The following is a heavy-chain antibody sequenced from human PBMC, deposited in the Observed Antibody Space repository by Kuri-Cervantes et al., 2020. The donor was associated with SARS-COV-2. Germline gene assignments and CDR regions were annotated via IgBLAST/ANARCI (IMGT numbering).Heavy chain of an antibody. CDR3: ARDRIAAAGFSCQEY. J-gene: IGHJ4*02. CDR1: GGTFSSYA. Sequence: SVKVSCKASGGTFSSYAISWVRQAPGQGLEWMGRIISIFGIANYAQKFQGRVTITADKSTSTAYMELSSLRSDDTAVYYCARDRIAAAGFSCQEYWGQGTLVTVSS. CDR2: IISIFGIA. V-gene: IGHV1-69*04. D-gene: IGHD6-13*01.